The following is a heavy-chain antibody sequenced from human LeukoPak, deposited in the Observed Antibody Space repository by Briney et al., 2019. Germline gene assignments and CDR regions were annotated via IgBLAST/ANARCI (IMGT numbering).Heavy chain of an antibody. V-gene: IGHV3-21*01. CDR3: AKRADSSAHSFDY. J-gene: IGHJ4*02. CDR1: GFTFNSYS. D-gene: IGHD3-22*01. Sequence: GGSLRLSCAASGFTFNSYSMNWVRQAPGKGLEWVSSISSSSSYIYYADSVKGRFTISRDNAKNSLYLQMDSLRAEDTAVYYCAKRADSSAHSFDYWGQGTLVTVSS. CDR2: ISSSSSYI.